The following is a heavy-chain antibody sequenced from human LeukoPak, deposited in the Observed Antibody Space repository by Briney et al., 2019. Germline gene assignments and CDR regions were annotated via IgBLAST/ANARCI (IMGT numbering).Heavy chain of an antibody. Sequence: SETLSLTCAVYGGSFSGYYWSWIRQPPGKGLEWIGEINHRGSTNYNPSLKSRVTISVDTSKNQFSLKLSSVTAADTAVYYCARGVISSDFGYRGQGTLVTVSS. J-gene: IGHJ4*02. CDR1: GGSFSGYY. V-gene: IGHV4-34*01. CDR2: INHRGST. D-gene: IGHD2/OR15-2a*01. CDR3: ARGVISSDFGY.